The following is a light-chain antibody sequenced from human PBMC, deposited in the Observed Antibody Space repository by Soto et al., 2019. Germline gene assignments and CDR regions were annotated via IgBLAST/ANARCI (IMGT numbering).Light chain of an antibody. V-gene: IGKV1-9*01. CDR3: QQLNSYPLT. CDR1: QDISDY. CDR2: AAS. J-gene: IGKJ4*01. Sequence: DIQLTQSPSFLSASVGDRVTISCRASQDISDYLAWYQQRPGKAPKLLIYAASTLQSGVPSRFSGSGSGTEFTLTISSLQPEDFPTYSCQQLNSYPLTFGGGTKVEIK.